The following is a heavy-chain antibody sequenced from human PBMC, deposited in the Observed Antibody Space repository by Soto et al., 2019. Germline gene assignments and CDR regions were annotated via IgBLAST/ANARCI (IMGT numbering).Heavy chain of an antibody. D-gene: IGHD4-17*01. Sequence: GGSLRLSCAASGFTFSSYAMSRVRQAPGKGLEWVSAISGSGGSTYYADSVKGRFTISRDNSKNTLYLQMNSLRAEDTAVYYCARSLTTVTSMDYGMDVWGQGTTVTVSS. J-gene: IGHJ6*02. CDR3: ARSLTTVTSMDYGMDV. CDR2: ISGSGGST. V-gene: IGHV3-23*01. CDR1: GFTFSSYA.